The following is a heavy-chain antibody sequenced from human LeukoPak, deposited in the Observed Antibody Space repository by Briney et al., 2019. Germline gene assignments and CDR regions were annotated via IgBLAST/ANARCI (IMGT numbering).Heavy chain of an antibody. CDR1: GFTFSSYA. V-gene: IGHV3-23*01. Sequence: GGSLRLSCAASGFTFSSYAMSWVRQAPGKGLEWVSAISDSGDSTYYVDSVKGRFTISRDNSKNTLYLQMNSLRAEDTAVYYCAKSRHYTAMVTRFDYWGQGTLVTVSS. D-gene: IGHD5-18*01. CDR2: ISDSGDST. CDR3: AKSRHYTAMVTRFDY. J-gene: IGHJ4*02.